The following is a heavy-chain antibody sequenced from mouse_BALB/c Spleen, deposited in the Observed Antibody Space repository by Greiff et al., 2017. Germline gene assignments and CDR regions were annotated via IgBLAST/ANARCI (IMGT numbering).Heavy chain of an antibody. J-gene: IGHJ3*01. CDR1: GFNIKDTY. CDR2: IDPANGNT. Sequence: VQLKESGAELVKPGASVKLSCTASGFNIKDTYMHWVKQRPEQGLEWIGRIDPANGNTKYDPKFQGKATITADTSSNTAYLQLSSLTSEDTAVYYCARGYYGYSWFAYWGQGTLVTVSA. D-gene: IGHD2-2*01. V-gene: IGHV14-3*02. CDR3: ARGYYGYSWFAY.